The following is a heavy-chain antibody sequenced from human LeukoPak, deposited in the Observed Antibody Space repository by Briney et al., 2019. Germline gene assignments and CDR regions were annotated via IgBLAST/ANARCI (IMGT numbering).Heavy chain of an antibody. CDR2: IGTAGDT. V-gene: IGHV3-13*01. Sequence: GGSLRLSCAASGFTFSSYDMHWVRQATGKGLEWVSAIGTAGDTYYPGSVKGRFTISRENAKNSLYLQMNSLRAGDTAVYYCARGTPYYDILTGYQNPLFDYWGQGTLVTVSS. J-gene: IGHJ4*02. CDR3: ARGTPYYDILTGYQNPLFDY. D-gene: IGHD3-9*01. CDR1: GFTFSSYD.